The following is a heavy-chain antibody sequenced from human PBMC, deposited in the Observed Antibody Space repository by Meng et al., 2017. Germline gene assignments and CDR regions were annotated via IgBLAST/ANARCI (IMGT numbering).Heavy chain of an antibody. CDR1: GYTLTSYA. CDR2: IDTKTGNP. D-gene: IGHD2-2*01. V-gene: IGHV7-4-1*02. CDR3: TRDGYSDCSRTSCFDS. J-gene: IGHJ4*02. Sequence: QVQLVQSGSEFGKPGASVKVSCKASGYTLTSYAINWLRQAPGQGLQWMGWIDTKTGNPTYVPGFTGRLVFSLDTSVSTAYLQISGLKADDTAVYYCTRDGYSDCSRTSCFDSWGQGTLVTVSS.